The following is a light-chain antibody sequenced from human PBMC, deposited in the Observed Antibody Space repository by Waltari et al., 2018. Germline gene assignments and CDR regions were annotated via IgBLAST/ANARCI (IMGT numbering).Light chain of an antibody. CDR2: SNN. V-gene: IGLV1-44*01. CDR3: AAWDDSLNGWV. Sequence: QSVLTQPPSASGPPGQRVTISCSGRSPNLGSNTVNWYQQLPGTAPKLLIYSNNQRPSGVPDRFSGSKSGTSASLAISGLQSEDEADYYCAAWDDSLNGWVFGGGTKLTVL. CDR1: SPNLGSNT. J-gene: IGLJ3*02.